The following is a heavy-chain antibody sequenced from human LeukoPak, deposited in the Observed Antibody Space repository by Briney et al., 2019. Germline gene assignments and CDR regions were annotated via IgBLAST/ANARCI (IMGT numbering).Heavy chain of an antibody. V-gene: IGHV3-7*01. D-gene: IGHD3-22*01. CDR2: IKHDGSEE. CDR1: GFTFSRNW. CDR3: ARGGGYPDY. Sequence: PGGSLRLSCAGSGFTFSRNWMCWVRQAPGKGLEWVANIKHDGSEESYVDSVKGQFTVSRDNAMKSLFLQMNSLRAEDTAVYYCARGGGYPDYWGQGALVTVSS. J-gene: IGHJ4*02.